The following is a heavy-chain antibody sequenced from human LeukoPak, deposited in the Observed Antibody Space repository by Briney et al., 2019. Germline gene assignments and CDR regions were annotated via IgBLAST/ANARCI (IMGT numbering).Heavy chain of an antibody. Sequence: GASVKVSCKASGYTFTSYAMHWVRQAPGQRLEWMGWINAGNGNTKYSQKFQGRVTITRDTSASTAYMELSSLRSEDTAVYYRARRRSGDYDAFDIWGQGTMVTVSS. CDR1: GYTFTSYA. J-gene: IGHJ3*02. CDR3: ARRRSGDYDAFDI. V-gene: IGHV1-3*01. D-gene: IGHD4-17*01. CDR2: INAGNGNT.